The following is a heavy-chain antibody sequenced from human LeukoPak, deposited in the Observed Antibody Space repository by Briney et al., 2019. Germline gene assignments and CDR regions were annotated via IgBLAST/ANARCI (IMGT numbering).Heavy chain of an antibody. Sequence: PVRPSYTASGYPFTPYGISSVRRAPRHRREWMGWFSAYNGKTNNAQKLQGRVTMTTDTSTSTAYMERRSLRSDDTAVYYCARVTDVGVLLWFGDQPDGMDVWGQGTTVTVSS. V-gene: IGHV1-18*01. J-gene: IGHJ6*02. CDR3: ARVTDVGVLLWFGDQPDGMDV. CDR2: FSAYNGKT. D-gene: IGHD3-10*01. CDR1: GYPFTPYG.